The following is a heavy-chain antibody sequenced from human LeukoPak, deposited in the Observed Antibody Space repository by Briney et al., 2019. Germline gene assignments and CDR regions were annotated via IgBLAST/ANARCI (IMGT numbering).Heavy chain of an antibody. V-gene: IGHV4-39*01. CDR2: FFFPGTT. Sequence: PSETLSLTCTVSGGSISSSNYYWGWIRQPPGKGLEWVGSFFFPGTTFYNPSLKSRVTISVDTSKNQFSLTLSSVTAADTAVYYCARHQTGLLYYGSGSHTAAFNLWGQGTRVTVSS. J-gene: IGHJ3*01. CDR3: ARHQTGLLYYGSGSHTAAFNL. D-gene: IGHD3-10*01. CDR1: GGSISSSNYY.